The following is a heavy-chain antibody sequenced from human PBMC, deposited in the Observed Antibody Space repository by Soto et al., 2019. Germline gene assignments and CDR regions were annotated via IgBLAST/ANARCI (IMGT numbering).Heavy chain of an antibody. Sequence: LRLSCAASGFALGGYWMHWVRQAPGKGLVWVSRINGDGSSTSYADSVEGRFTVSRDNARNTLYLHMKGLRVEDTAVYHCARGHFNVAPWGPGTLVTVSS. D-gene: IGHD2-21*01. J-gene: IGHJ5*02. CDR3: ARGHFNVAP. V-gene: IGHV3-74*01. CDR2: INGDGSST. CDR1: GFALGGYW.